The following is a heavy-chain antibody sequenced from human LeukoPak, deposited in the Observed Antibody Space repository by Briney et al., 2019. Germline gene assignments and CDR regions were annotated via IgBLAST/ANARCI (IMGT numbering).Heavy chain of an antibody. D-gene: IGHD2-15*01. J-gene: IGHJ5*02. CDR1: GFTFSNYW. Sequence: PGGSLRLSCVASGFTFSNYWMSWVRQAPGKGPEWVANIKQDETKTYYVDSVKDRFTTSRDNARNSLSLQMNSLRAEDTAMYYCAREASLYCSGNDCYWAFDRWGQGTRVTVSS. CDR3: AREASLYCSGNDCYWAFDR. CDR2: IKQDETKT. V-gene: IGHV3-7*01.